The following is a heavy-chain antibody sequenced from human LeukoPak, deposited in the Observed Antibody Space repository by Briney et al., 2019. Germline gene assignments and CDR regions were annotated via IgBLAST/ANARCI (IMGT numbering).Heavy chain of an antibody. CDR3: ARESRGDLDY. D-gene: IGHD3-10*01. J-gene: IGHJ4*02. CDR2: IYHSGST. V-gene: IGHV4-38-2*02. Sequence: SETLSLACTVSGYSISSGYYWGWIRQPPGKGLEWIGSIYHSGSTYYNPSLKSRVTISVDTSKNQFSLKLSSVTAADTAVYYCARESRGDLDYWGQGTLVTVSS. CDR1: GYSISSGYY.